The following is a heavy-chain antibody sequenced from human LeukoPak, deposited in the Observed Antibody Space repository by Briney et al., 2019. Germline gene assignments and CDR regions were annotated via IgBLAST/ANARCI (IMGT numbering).Heavy chain of an antibody. CDR3: AKDRRWYCSGGSCYEYNWFDP. V-gene: IGHV3-23*01. D-gene: IGHD2-15*01. J-gene: IGHJ5*02. CDR1: GFTFSSYA. Sequence: GGSLRLSCAASGFTFSSYAMSWVRQAPGKGLEWVSAISGSGGSTYYADSVKGRFTISRDNSKNTLYLQMNSLRAEDTAVYYCAKDRRWYCSGGSCYEYNWFDPWGQGTLVTVSS. CDR2: ISGSGGST.